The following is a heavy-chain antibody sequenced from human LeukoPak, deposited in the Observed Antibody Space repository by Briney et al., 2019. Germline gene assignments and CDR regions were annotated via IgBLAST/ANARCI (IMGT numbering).Heavy chain of an antibody. CDR2: VNNDGRTT. V-gene: IGHV3-74*01. CDR3: ARGGQGAVDY. J-gene: IGHJ4*02. CDR1: GFTFSSYS. Sequence: PGGSLRLSCAASGFTFSSYSMNWVRQAPGKGLEWVSFVNNDGRTTAYADSVKGRFTISRDNAKNTLYLQMNRLRAEDTAVYYCARGGQGAVDYWGPGTLVTVSS. D-gene: IGHD3-16*01.